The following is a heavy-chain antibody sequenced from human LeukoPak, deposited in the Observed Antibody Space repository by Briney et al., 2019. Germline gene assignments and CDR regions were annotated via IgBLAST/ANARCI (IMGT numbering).Heavy chain of an antibody. J-gene: IGHJ4*02. V-gene: IGHV1-69*04. CDR2: IIPILGIA. Sequence: ASVKVSCKASGGTFSSYAISWVRRAPGQGLEWMGRIIPILGIANYAQKFQGRVAITADKSTSTAYMELSSLRSEDTAVYYCARDRSGYSYGPFDYWGQGTLVTVSS. CDR1: GGTFSSYA. D-gene: IGHD5-18*01. CDR3: ARDRSGYSYGPFDY.